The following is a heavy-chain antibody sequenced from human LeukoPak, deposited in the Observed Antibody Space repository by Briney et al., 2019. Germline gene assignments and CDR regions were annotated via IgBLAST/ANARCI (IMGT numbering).Heavy chain of an antibody. D-gene: IGHD1-26*01. V-gene: IGHV3-21*01. CDR2: ISNSSSYI. J-gene: IGHJ4*02. CDR3: ARGEVGATGDY. CDR1: GFTFSSYS. Sequence: GGSLRLSCAASGFTFSSYSMNWVRQAPGKGLEWVSSISNSSSYIYYADSVKGRFTISRDNAKDSLYLQMSSLRAEDTAVYYCARGEVGATGDYWGQGTLVTVSS.